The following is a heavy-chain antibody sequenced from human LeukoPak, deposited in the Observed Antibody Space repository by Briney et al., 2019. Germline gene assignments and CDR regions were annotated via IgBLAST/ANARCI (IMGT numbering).Heavy chain of an antibody. Sequence: SVKVSCKASGGTFSSCAISWVRQAPGQGLEWMGGIIPIFGTANYAQKLQGRVTITADESTSTAYMELSSLRSEDTAVYYCARVVGWELRGWFDPWGQGTLVTVSS. CDR3: ARVVGWELRGWFDP. J-gene: IGHJ5*02. D-gene: IGHD1-26*01. CDR2: IIPIFGTA. V-gene: IGHV1-69*13. CDR1: GGTFSSCA.